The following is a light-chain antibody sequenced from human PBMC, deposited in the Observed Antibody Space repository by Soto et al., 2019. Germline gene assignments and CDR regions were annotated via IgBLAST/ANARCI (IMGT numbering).Light chain of an antibody. V-gene: IGKV3-15*01. CDR3: QQYYSN. J-gene: IGKJ4*01. CDR1: QSVNSN. Sequence: GMTQSPATLSVSPGERATFSCRASQSVNSNLAWYQLKPGQPPRLLVYGASIRATDIPARFSGSGSGTDYTLTISSLQSEDVAVYYCQQYYSNFGGGTKVDIK. CDR2: GAS.